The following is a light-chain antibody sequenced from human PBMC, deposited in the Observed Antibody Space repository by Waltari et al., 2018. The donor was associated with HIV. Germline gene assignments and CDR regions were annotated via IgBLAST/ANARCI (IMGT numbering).Light chain of an antibody. V-gene: IGKV4-1*01. CDR1: QSVLYTSKNKNS. CDR3: QQYLDFPRT. Sequence: IDMTQSPDSLTVSLGERATINCKSSQSVLYTSKNKNSLAWYQQKSGQPPKLLIYWAAARESGVPDRFSGIGAGTDFNLTISSLQAEDVAVYYWQQYLDFPRTFGQGTKVEVK. J-gene: IGKJ1*01. CDR2: WAA.